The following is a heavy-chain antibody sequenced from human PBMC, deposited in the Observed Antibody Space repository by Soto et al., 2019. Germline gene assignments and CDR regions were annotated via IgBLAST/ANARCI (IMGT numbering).Heavy chain of an antibody. D-gene: IGHD2-2*01. CDR3: ARHSTTSFNWFDP. CDR1: GGSISGFY. V-gene: IGHV4-59*01. Sequence: QVQLQESGPGLVKPSETLSLTCTVSGGSISGFYWSWIRQPPGKGLEWIGYIYYTGGTYYNPSLMSRVTISVDSSKTDFSLKLSSVTAADTAVYYCARHSTTSFNWFDPWGQGTLVTIS. CDR2: IYYTGGT. J-gene: IGHJ5*02.